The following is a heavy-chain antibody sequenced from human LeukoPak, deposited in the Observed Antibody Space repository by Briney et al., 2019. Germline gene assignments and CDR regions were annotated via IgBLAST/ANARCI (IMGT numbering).Heavy chain of an antibody. D-gene: IGHD6-19*01. CDR1: GYTFTGYY. CDR2: INPNSGGT. J-gene: IGHJ4*02. V-gene: IGHV1-2*02. Sequence: ASVKVSCKASGYTFTGYYMHWVRQAPGQGLEWMGWINPNSGGTDYAQKFQGRVTMTRDTSISTAYMELSRLRSDDTAVYYCARDQVREQQWLPQGVGYWGQGTLVTVSS. CDR3: ARDQVREQQWLPQGVGY.